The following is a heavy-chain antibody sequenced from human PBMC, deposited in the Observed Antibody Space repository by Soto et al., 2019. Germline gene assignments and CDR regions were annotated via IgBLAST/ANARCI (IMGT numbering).Heavy chain of an antibody. J-gene: IGHJ6*02. Sequence: QVQLVQSGDEVKKPGASVKVSCKASGYIFVNYGIAWVRQAPGQGLEWMGWISPYNGNTHYATKVQGRLTMTTVTSPSAPSMGLGSLASVDMAVYYCARVDNLVTRTPPDVWGQGATVTVS. CDR3: ARVDNLVTRTPPDV. V-gene: IGHV1-18*03. CDR1: GYIFVNYG. D-gene: IGHD5-12*01. CDR2: ISPYNGNT.